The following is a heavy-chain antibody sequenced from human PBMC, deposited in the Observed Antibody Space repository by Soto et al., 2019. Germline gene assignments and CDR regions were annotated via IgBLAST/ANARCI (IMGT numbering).Heavy chain of an antibody. CDR1: GDTITNYG. V-gene: IGHV1-18*01. Sequence: QVQLVQSGGEVRKPGASVKVSCKASGDTITNYGISWVRQAPGQGLEWMGWISFYNGNTKYAQNLQGRVTLTTDTSTSTAYMELWSLRSDDTAVYYCASATSIAVAGKESWGQGTLVTVSS. CDR3: ASATSIAVAGKES. D-gene: IGHD6-19*01. CDR2: ISFYNGNT. J-gene: IGHJ4*02.